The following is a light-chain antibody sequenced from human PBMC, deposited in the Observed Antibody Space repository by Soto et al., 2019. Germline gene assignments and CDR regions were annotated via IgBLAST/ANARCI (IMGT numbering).Light chain of an antibody. CDR2: GAS. J-gene: IGKJ1*01. Sequence: EIVMTQSPATLSVSPGERATLSCRASQSVSSNLAWYQQKTGQAPRLLLYGASTRATGIPARFSGSGSATEFTRTISSLQSEDFAVYYCQQYNNWPRTFGQGTKVEVK. CDR1: QSVSSN. V-gene: IGKV3-15*01. CDR3: QQYNNWPRT.